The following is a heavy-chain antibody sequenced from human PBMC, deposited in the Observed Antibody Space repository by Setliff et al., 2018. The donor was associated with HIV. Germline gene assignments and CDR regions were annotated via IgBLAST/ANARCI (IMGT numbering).Heavy chain of an antibody. CDR1: GGSVSSGGYY. V-gene: IGHV4-31*03. D-gene: IGHD2-21*01. J-gene: IGHJ4*02. Sequence: PSETLSLTCTVSGGSVSSGGYYWSWIRQHPGRGLEWIGHIYYSGSTYDNPSLKSRFSISIDTSKNRFSLEVASVTAADTAVYCCARGAYPREFYFDSWGQGMLVTVSS. CDR3: ARGAYPREFYFDS. CDR2: IYYSGST.